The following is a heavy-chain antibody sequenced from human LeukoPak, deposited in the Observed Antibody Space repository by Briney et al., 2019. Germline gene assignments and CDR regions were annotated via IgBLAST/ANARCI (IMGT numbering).Heavy chain of an antibody. V-gene: IGHV1-2*02. D-gene: IGHD2-2*01. CDR1: GYTFTGYY. CDR2: INPNSGGT. CDR3: ARDLTSTIVVVPAASLDY. Sequence: ASVKVSCKASGYTFTGYYMHWVRQAPGQGLEWMGWINPNSGGTNYAQKFQGRVTMTRDTSISTAYMELSRLRSDDTAVYYCARDLTSTIVVVPAASLDYWGQGTLVTVPS. J-gene: IGHJ4*02.